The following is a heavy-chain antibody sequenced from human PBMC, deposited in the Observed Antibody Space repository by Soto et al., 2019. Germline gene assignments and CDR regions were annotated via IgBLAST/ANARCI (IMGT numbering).Heavy chain of an antibody. CDR3: ARDGVFWSSPSAVGRFDP. V-gene: IGHV1-69*01. J-gene: IGHJ5*02. CDR2: IIPIFGTA. Sequence: QVQLVQSGAEVKKPGSSVKVSCKASGGTFSSYAIRWVRQATGQGLEWMGGIIPIFGTANYAQKFQGRVTSPADEFTSTAYLELSSLRSEHPAVYYCARDGVFWSSPSAVGRFDPWGQGTLVTVSS. CDR1: GGTFSSYA. D-gene: IGHD6-6*01.